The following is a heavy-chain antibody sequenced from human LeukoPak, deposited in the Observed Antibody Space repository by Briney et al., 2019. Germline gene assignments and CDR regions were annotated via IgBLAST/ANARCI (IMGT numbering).Heavy chain of an antibody. CDR1: GGSLSTYF. CDR2: IYASGGT. CDR3: ARAVYDTSGYYIDY. J-gene: IGHJ4*02. Sequence: SSETLSLTCTVSGGSLSTYFWTWIRQPAGKGLEWIGRIYASGGTTHTPSLKSRVTMSVDTSKSQFSLKLSSVTAADTAVYYCARAVYDTSGYYIDYWVQGTLVTVSS. D-gene: IGHD3-22*01. V-gene: IGHV4-4*07.